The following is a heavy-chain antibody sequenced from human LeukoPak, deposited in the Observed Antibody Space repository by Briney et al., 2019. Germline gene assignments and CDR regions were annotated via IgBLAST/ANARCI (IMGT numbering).Heavy chain of an antibody. J-gene: IGHJ4*02. D-gene: IGHD1-26*01. CDR1: SGSISSGGYY. Sequence: PSETLSLTCTVSSGSISSGGYYWSWIRQHPGKGLEWIGYIYYSGSTYYNPSLKSRVTISVDTSKNQFSLKLSSVTAADTAVYYCARDPVGATDSFDYWGQGTLVTVSS. CDR3: ARDPVGATDSFDY. V-gene: IGHV4-31*03. CDR2: IYYSGST.